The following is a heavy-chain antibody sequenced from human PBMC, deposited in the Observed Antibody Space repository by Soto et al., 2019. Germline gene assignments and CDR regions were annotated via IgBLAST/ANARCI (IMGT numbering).Heavy chain of an antibody. CDR1: GYSFTSYW. Sequence: PGESLKISCKGSGYSFTSYWIGWVRQMPGKGLEWMGIIYPGDSETRYSPSSQGQVTISADKSICTAYLQWSSLKASDTAMYYCAVQWDYYDSSGYYQYYYGMDVWGQGTTVTVSS. J-gene: IGHJ6*02. D-gene: IGHD3-22*01. V-gene: IGHV5-51*01. CDR3: AVQWDYYDSSGYYQYYYGMDV. CDR2: IYPGDSET.